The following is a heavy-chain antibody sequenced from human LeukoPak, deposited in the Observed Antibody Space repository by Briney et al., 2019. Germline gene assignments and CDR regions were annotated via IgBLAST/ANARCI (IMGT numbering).Heavy chain of an antibody. CDR2: INPNSGGT. CDR3: AREGGSSWSFGKDYFDY. V-gene: IGHV1-2*04. Sequence: ASVKVSCKASGYTFTGYYMHWVRQAPGQGLEWMGWINPNSGGTNYAQKFQGWVTMTRDTSISTACMELSRLRSDDTAVYYCAREGGSSWSFGKDYFDYWGQGTLVTVSS. CDR1: GYTFTGYY. J-gene: IGHJ4*02. D-gene: IGHD6-13*01.